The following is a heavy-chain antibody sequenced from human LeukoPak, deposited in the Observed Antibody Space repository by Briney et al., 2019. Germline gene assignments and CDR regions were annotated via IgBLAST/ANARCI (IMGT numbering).Heavy chain of an antibody. J-gene: IGHJ4*02. CDR3: ARDADSILGYCSGGSCYSSYFDY. D-gene: IGHD2-15*01. Sequence: GGSLRLSCAASGFTFSDYEMNWVRQAPGKGLEWVAVISYDGSNKYYADSVKGRFTISRDNSKNTLYLQMNSLRAEDTAVYYCARDADSILGYCSGGSCYSSYFDYWGQGTMVTVSS. CDR1: GFTFSDYE. CDR2: ISYDGSNK. V-gene: IGHV3-30*04.